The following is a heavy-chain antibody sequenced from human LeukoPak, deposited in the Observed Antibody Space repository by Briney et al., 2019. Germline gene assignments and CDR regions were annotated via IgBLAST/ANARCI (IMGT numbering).Heavy chain of an antibody. CDR2: INHSGST. CDR3: ARGLNRNYVWGSYRYTYFDY. CDR1: GGSFSGYY. D-gene: IGHD3-16*02. J-gene: IGHJ4*02. V-gene: IGHV4-34*01. Sequence: SETLSLTCAVYGGSFSGYYWSWTRQPPGKGLEWIGEINHSGSTNYNPSLKSRVTISVDTSKNQFSLKLSSVTAADTAVYYCARGLNRNYVWGSYRYTYFDYWGQGTLVTVSS.